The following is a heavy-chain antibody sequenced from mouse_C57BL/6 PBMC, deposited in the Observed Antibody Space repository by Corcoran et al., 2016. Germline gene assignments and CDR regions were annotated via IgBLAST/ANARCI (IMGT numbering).Heavy chain of an antibody. CDR3: TTGYGSSPGNFDY. Sequence: EVQLQQSGAELVRPGASVKLSCTASGFNIKDDYMHWVKQRPEQGLEWIGWIDPENGDTEYASKFQGKATITADTSSNTAYLQLSSLTSEDTAVYYCTTGYGSSPGNFDYWGQGTTLTVSS. V-gene: IGHV14-4*01. CDR2: IDPENGDT. J-gene: IGHJ2*01. D-gene: IGHD1-1*01. CDR1: GFNIKDDY.